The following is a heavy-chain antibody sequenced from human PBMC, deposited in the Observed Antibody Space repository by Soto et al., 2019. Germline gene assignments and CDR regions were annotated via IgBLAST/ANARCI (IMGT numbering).Heavy chain of an antibody. CDR3: ARTPDILTGFYNLVSLYFDY. J-gene: IGHJ4*02. V-gene: IGHV1-46*01. Sequence: ASVKVSCKASGYTFTSYYMHWVRQAPGQGLEWMGIINPSGGSTSYAQKFQGRVTMTTDTSTSTAYMELRSLRSDDTAVYYCARTPDILTGFYNLVSLYFDYWGQGALVTVSS. CDR2: INPSGGST. CDR1: GYTFTSYY. D-gene: IGHD3-9*01.